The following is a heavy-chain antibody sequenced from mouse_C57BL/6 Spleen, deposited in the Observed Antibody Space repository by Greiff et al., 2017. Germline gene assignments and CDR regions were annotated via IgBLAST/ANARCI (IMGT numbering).Heavy chain of an antibody. J-gene: IGHJ4*01. CDR1: GFSLTSSG. D-gene: IGHD1-1*01. V-gene: IGHV2-3*01. Sequence: VKLVESGPGLVAPSQSLSITCTVSGFSLTSSGVSWVRQPPGKGLEWLGVIWGDGSTNDHSALISRLSISKDNSKSQVFLKLNSLQTDDTATYYCAKRITTVVEEYYYAMDYWGQGTSVTVST. CDR3: AKRITTVVEEYYYAMDY. CDR2: IWGDGST.